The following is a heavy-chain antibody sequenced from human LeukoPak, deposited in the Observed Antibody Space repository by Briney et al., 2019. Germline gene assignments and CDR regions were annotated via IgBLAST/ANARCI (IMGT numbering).Heavy chain of an antibody. V-gene: IGHV1-2*02. D-gene: IGHD1-26*01. CDR1: GYTFTGYY. Sequence: ASVKVSCKASGYTFTGYYIHWVRQAPGQGLEWMGWINPNSGGTNYAQKFQGRVTMTRDTSISTAYMELSRLRSDDTAVYYCARDREVGTTRKYFDYWGQGTLVTVSS. CDR2: INPNSGGT. J-gene: IGHJ4*02. CDR3: ARDREVGTTRKYFDY.